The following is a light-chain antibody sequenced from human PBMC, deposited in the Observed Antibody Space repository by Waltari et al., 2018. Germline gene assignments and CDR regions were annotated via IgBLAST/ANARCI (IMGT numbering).Light chain of an antibody. V-gene: IGKV1-5*03. Sequence: DIQMTQSPSTLSASVGDRVTITCRASQSISTWLAWYQHKPGNAPKLLIYGASNLQREDPSRFIGSGSGTEFALTISSLQPDDFATYYCQPYSNYPRTFGQGTKVEIK. J-gene: IGKJ1*01. CDR3: QPYSNYPRT. CDR1: QSISTW. CDR2: GAS.